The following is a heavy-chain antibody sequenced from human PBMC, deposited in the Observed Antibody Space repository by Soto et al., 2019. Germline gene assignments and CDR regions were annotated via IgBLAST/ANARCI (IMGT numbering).Heavy chain of an antibody. CDR1: GFSFSRFW. J-gene: IGHJ4*02. CDR2: ITGDGAIT. Sequence: EVQLVESGGGLVQPGGSLRLSCVASGFSFSRFWMHWVRRVPGKGLVWVSRITGDGAITTYADSVRGRFTISRDNAKSTVYLQMDSLRAEDTAVYYCATLNSFGSDYWGQGTPVTVSS. CDR3: ATLNSFGSDY. V-gene: IGHV3-74*01. D-gene: IGHD5-18*01.